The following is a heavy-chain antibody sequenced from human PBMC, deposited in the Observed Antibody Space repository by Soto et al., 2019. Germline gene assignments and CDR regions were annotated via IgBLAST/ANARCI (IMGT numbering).Heavy chain of an antibody. CDR3: AKNLYDFWSGLLFFRENYYYYGMDV. CDR1: GFTFTSSA. Sequence: SVKVSCKASGFTFTSSAMQWVRQARGQRLEWIGWIVVGSGNTNYAQKFQERVTITRDMSTSTAYMELSSLRSEDTAVYYCAKNLYDFWSGLLFFRENYYYYGMDVWGQGTTVTVSS. CDR2: IVVGSGNT. D-gene: IGHD3-3*01. J-gene: IGHJ6*02. V-gene: IGHV1-58*02.